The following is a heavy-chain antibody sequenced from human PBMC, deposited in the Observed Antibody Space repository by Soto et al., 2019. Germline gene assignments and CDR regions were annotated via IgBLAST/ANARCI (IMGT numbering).Heavy chain of an antibody. CDR3: ARVAKWLQLLGAFDI. CDR1: GGTFSSYA. D-gene: IGHD5-12*01. CDR2: IIPIFGTA. V-gene: IGHV1-69*13. J-gene: IGHJ3*02. Sequence: VASVKVSCKASGGTFSSYAISWVRQAPGQGLEWMGGIIPIFGTANYAQKFQGRVTITADESTSTAYMELSSLRSEDTAVYYCARVAKWLQLLGAFDIWGQGTMVTVSS.